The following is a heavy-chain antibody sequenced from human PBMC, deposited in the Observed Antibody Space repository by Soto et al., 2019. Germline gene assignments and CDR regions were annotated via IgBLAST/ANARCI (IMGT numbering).Heavy chain of an antibody. CDR2: ISSGSSYI. D-gene: IGHD2-2*02. Sequence: EVQLVESGGGLVKPGGSLRLSCAASGFTFSSYSMNWVRQAPGKGLEWVSSISSGSSYIYYADSVKGRFTISRDNAKNSLYLQMNSLRAEDTAVYYCAAARYCSSTSCYRGGDYYYYRMDVWGQGTTVTVSS. V-gene: IGHV3-21*01. CDR3: AAARYCSSTSCYRGGDYYYYRMDV. J-gene: IGHJ6*02. CDR1: GFTFSSYS.